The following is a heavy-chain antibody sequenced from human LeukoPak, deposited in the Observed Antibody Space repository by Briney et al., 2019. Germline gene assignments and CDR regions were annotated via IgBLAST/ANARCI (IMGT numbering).Heavy chain of an antibody. V-gene: IGHV3-48*04. Sequence: GGSLRLSCAASGFTFSGCSMNWVRQAPGKGLEWVSYISSSGNTIDYADSVKGRFTISRDNAKNSLYLQMVSLRAEDTAVYYCARLRGYSYGYGDYWGQGTPVTVSS. CDR3: ARLRGYSYGYGDY. CDR1: GFTFSGCS. D-gene: IGHD5-18*01. CDR2: ISSSGNTI. J-gene: IGHJ4*02.